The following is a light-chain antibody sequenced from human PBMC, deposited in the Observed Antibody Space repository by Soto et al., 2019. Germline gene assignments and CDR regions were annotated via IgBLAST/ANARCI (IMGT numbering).Light chain of an antibody. V-gene: IGLV1-51*01. CDR1: SSNIGNNY. Sequence: QSVLTQPPSVSAATGQKVTISCSGSSSNIGNNYVSWYQQLPGTAPKLLIYDNNKRPSGIPDRFSGSKSGTSATLGITGLRSGAEADYYCGTWDSGLRALVFGGWTKVTVL. J-gene: IGLJ3*02. CDR2: DNN. CDR3: GTWDSGLRALV.